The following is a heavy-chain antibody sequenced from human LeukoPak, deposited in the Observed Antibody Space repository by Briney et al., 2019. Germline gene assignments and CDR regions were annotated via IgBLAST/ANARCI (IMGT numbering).Heavy chain of an antibody. J-gene: IGHJ4*02. V-gene: IGHV4-4*09. CDR1: GVSISSYY. Sequence: KPSETLSLTCTVSGVSISSYYWSWLRQPPGKGLEWIGYIYTSGSTNYNPSLKSRVTISGDTSKNQFSLKLSSVTAADTAVYYCARGRVDFWSGYSIDYWGQGTLVTVSS. CDR2: IYTSGST. D-gene: IGHD3-3*01. CDR3: ARGRVDFWSGYSIDY.